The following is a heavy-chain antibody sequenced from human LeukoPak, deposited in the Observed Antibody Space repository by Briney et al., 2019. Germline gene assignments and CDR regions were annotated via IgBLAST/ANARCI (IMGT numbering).Heavy chain of an antibody. J-gene: IGHJ4*02. CDR3: AKAPLLTTVTHFDY. D-gene: IGHD4-17*01. V-gene: IGHV3-23*01. CDR1: GFTFSSYA. Sequence: GGSLRLSCAASGFTFSSYAMNWVRQAPGKGLEWVSGISGGGGSTYYADSVKGRFTISRDNSKNTLYLQMNSLRAEGTAVYYCAKAPLLTTVTHFDYWGQGTLVTVSS. CDR2: ISGGGGST.